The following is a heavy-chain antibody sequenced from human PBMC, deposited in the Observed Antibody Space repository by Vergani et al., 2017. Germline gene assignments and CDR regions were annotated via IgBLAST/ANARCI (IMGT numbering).Heavy chain of an antibody. Sequence: QVQLQESGPGLVKPSQTLSLTCTVSGRPISSGGYYWSWIRQHPGKGLEWIGYIYYSGSTYYNPSLKSRVTISVDTSKNQFSLKLSSVTAADTAVYYCARTLSYYDFWSGYAGDYYYYYMDVWGKXP. CDR3: ARTLSYYDFWSGYAGDYYYYYMDV. CDR2: IYYSGST. J-gene: IGHJ6*03. D-gene: IGHD3-3*01. CDR1: GRPISSGGYY. V-gene: IGHV4-31*03.